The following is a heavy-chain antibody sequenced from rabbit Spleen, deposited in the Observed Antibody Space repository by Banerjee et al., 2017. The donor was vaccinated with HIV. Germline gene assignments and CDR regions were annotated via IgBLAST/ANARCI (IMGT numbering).Heavy chain of an antibody. D-gene: IGHD1-1*01. CDR2: IDTATGKG. V-gene: IGHV1S40*01. CDR1: GFDFINYY. CDR3: ARDLVAVIGWNFNL. J-gene: IGHJ4*01. Sequence: QSLEESGGDLVKPGAALTLTCTASGFDFINYYISWVRQAPGKGLEWIVCIDTATGKGVYASWAQGRFTISRTSSTTVTLQMTSLTAADTATYFCARDLVAVIGWNFNLWGPGTLVTVS.